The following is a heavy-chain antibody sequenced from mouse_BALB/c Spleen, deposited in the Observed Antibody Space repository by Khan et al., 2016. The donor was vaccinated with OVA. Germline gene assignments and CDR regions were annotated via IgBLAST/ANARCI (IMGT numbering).Heavy chain of an antibody. CDR2: MIYTGYT. CDR3: ARSTYRYAFAY. CDR1: GDSITSGY. D-gene: IGHD2-14*01. V-gene: IGHV3-8*02. Sequence: EVQLQESGPSLVKPSQTLSLTCSVTGDSITSGYWSWIRKFPGTKLEYMGYMIYTGYTDYNPSLKSRLAITRHNSKNQYYQQLNSETTEDTATYYCARSTYRYAFAYWGQGTLVTVSA. J-gene: IGHJ3*01.